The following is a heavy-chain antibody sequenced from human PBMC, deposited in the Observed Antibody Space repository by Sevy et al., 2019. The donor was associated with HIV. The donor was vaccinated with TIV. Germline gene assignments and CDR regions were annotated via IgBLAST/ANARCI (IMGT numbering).Heavy chain of an antibody. CDR2: IYPGDSES. Sequence: GESLKISCKASGYSFPNYWIGWVRQMPGKGLEWRGIIYPGDSESRHSPSFQGHVTTSVDKSTSTAYLLWSSLKASDTAMYYCARLTAATRNFDYWGQGTLVTVSS. V-gene: IGHV5-51*01. CDR3: ARLTAATRNFDY. CDR1: GYSFPNYW. J-gene: IGHJ4*02. D-gene: IGHD4-4*01.